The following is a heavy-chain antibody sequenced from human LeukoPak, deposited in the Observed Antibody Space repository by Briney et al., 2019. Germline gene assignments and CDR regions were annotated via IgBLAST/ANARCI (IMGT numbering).Heavy chain of an antibody. CDR3: ARPMYSGYSSSWYPGDFDY. CDR2: ISYDGSNK. D-gene: IGHD6-13*01. J-gene: IGHJ4*02. CDR1: GFTFSSYA. V-gene: IGHV3-30-3*01. Sequence: QPGRSLRLSCAASGFTFSSYAMHWVRQAPGKGLEWVAVISYDGSNKYYADSVKGRFTISRDNSKNTLYLQMNSLRAEDTAVYYCARPMYSGYSSSWYPGDFDYWGQGTLVTVSS.